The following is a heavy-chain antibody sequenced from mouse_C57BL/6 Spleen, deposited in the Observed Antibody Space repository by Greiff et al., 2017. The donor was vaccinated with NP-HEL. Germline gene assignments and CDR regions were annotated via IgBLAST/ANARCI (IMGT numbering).Heavy chain of an antibody. CDR2: IYPGNSDT. D-gene: IGHD2-4*01. Sequence: EVQLQQSGTVLARPGASVKMSCKTSGYTFTSYWMHWVKQRPGQGLEWIGAIYPGNSDTSYNQKFKGKAKLTAVTSASTAYMELSSLTNEDSAVYYCTRPFYYDYDAGFAYWGQGTLVTVSA. CDR1: GYTFTSYW. V-gene: IGHV1-5*01. J-gene: IGHJ3*01. CDR3: TRPFYYDYDAGFAY.